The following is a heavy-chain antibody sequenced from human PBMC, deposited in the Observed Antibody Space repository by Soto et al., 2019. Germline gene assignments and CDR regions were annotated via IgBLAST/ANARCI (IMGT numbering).Heavy chain of an antibody. CDR1: GGSISSYY. Sequence: SETLSLTCTVSGGSISSYYWSWIRQPPGKGLGWIGYIYYSGSTNYNPSLKSRVTISVHTSNSQFSLELSSVTAADTAVYYCARGLITGSHYSGGWYYFDSWGQGTQVTVSS. J-gene: IGHJ4*02. CDR3: ARGLITGSHYSGGWYYFDS. CDR2: IYYSGST. D-gene: IGHD6-19*01. V-gene: IGHV4-59*12.